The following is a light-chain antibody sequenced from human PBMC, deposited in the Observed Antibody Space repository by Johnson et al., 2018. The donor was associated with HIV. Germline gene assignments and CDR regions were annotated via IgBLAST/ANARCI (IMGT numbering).Light chain of an antibody. CDR2: ENN. J-gene: IGLJ1*01. CDR1: SSNIGNNY. CDR3: GTWDSSRSALYV. Sequence: QPVLTQPPSVSAAPGQKVTISCSGSSSNIGNNYVSWYQQLPGTAPKLLIYENNKRPSGIPDRFSGSKSGTSATLGITGLQTGDEADYYCGTWDSSRSALYVFVTGTKVTVL. V-gene: IGLV1-51*02.